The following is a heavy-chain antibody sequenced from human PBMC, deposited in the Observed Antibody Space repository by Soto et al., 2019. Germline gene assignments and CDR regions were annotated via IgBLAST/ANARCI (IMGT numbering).Heavy chain of an antibody. J-gene: IGHJ5*02. CDR1: GGSFSGYY. D-gene: IGHD4-17*01. V-gene: IGHV4-34*01. CDR3: ARGPKSRAYVRSSGDWFDP. CDR2: INHSGST. Sequence: SETLSLTCAVYGGSFSGYYWSWIRQPPGKGPEWIGEINHSGSTNYNPSLKSRVTISVDTSKNQFSLKLSSVTAADTAVYYCARGPKSRAYVRSSGDWFDPWGQGTLVTVSS.